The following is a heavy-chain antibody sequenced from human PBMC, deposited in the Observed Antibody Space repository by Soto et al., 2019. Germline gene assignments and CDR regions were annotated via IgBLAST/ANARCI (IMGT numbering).Heavy chain of an antibody. CDR2: IYGDGDK. J-gene: IGHJ4*02. CDR1: RFSLTTNRLL. D-gene: IGHD7-27*01. CDR3: AHRSSLTSVDY. Sequence: GXTLVTPTQTLTXNCTFSRFSLTTNRLLVVWVRQSPGQALEWLAFIYGDGDKRYSPSLKNRLTISRENSKNQVVLTMSNMGTVDTGTYYCAHRSSLTSVDYWGQGTPVTVSS. V-gene: IGHV2-5*02.